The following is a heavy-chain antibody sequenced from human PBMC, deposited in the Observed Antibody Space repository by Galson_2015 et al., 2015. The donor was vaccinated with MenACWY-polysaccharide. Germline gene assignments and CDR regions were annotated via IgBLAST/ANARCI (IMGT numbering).Heavy chain of an antibody. CDR1: GASVSSGSYY. CDR2: IYYRGST. V-gene: IGHV4-61*01. CDR3: ARDDDSSGYLDY. Sequence: SETLSLTCTVSGASVSSGSYYWSWIRQPPGKGLEWIGYIYYRGSTNYNPSLKSRVTISVDTSKSQFSLKLSSVTAADTAVYYCARDDDSSGYLDYWGQGTLVTVSS. D-gene: IGHD3-22*01. J-gene: IGHJ4*02.